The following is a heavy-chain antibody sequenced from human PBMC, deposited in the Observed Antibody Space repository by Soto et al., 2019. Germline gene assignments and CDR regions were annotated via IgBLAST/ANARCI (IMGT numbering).Heavy chain of an antibody. CDR1: GYTFSSYD. Sequence: GASGKVSCKASGYTFSSYDINWVRQATGQGLEWMGWLNPNSGDTGYAQKFQGRVTLTRNTSINTAYIELSSLTSDDTAVYYCARDRPTSSIRARDYYYAMDVWGQGTTVTVSS. J-gene: IGHJ6*02. CDR2: LNPNSGDT. CDR3: ARDRPTSSIRARDYYYAMDV. V-gene: IGHV1-8*01. D-gene: IGHD6-6*01.